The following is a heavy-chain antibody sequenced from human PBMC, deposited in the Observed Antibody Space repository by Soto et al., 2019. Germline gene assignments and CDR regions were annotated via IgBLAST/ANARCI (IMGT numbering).Heavy chain of an antibody. J-gene: IGHJ5*01. CDR2: IYHSGST. V-gene: IGHV4-38-2*02. D-gene: IGHD1-1*01. CDR1: GYSLSSDYY. Sequence: SETLSLTCAVSGYSLSSDYYWGWIRQSPGKGLEWIGSIYHSGSTYYNPSFKSRVSISVDTSKNHFSLKLASVTAADTAVYYCAREARTILLLYFFDSWGQGTLVTVSS. CDR3: AREARTILLLYFFDS.